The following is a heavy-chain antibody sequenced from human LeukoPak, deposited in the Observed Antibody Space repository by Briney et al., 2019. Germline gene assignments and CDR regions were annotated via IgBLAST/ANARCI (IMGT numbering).Heavy chain of an antibody. Sequence: PGGSLRLSCAASGFTFSSYAMSWVRQAPGKGLEWVSAISGSGGSTYYADSVKGRFTVSRDNAKNTLYLQMNSLRAEDTAVYYCARGPVGATRHFDYWGQGTLVTVSS. CDR2: ISGSGGST. J-gene: IGHJ4*02. CDR1: GFTFSSYA. D-gene: IGHD1-26*01. V-gene: IGHV3-23*01. CDR3: ARGPVGATRHFDY.